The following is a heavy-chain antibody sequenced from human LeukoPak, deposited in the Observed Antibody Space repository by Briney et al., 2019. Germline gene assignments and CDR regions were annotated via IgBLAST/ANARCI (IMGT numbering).Heavy chain of an antibody. CDR1: GGSISSGGYY. CDR2: IYYSGST. CDR3: ASAVSSVGSVAGPPGALDY. V-gene: IGHV4-31*03. Sequence: PSETLSLTCTVSGGSISSGGYYWSWIRQHPGKGLEWIGYIYYSGSTYYNPSLKSRVTISVDTSKNQFSLKLSSVTAADTAAYYCASAVSSVGSVAGPPGALDYWGQGTLVTVSS. D-gene: IGHD6-19*01. J-gene: IGHJ4*02.